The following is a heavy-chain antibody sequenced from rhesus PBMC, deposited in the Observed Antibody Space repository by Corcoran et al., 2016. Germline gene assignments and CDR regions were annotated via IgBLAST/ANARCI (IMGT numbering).Heavy chain of an antibody. CDR2: ISGSSGST. CDR3: AAAMLGDYFDY. Sequence: QVQLQESGPGLVKPSETLSLTCAVSGGSVSRSNWWGWIRPPPGKGLEWIGDISGSSGSTYYNPSLKSRVTISTDTSKNQFSLKLSSVTAADTAVYYCAAAMLGDYFDYWGQGVLVTVSS. V-gene: IGHV4-65*01. J-gene: IGHJ4*01. D-gene: IGHD1-44*02. CDR1: GGSVSRSNW.